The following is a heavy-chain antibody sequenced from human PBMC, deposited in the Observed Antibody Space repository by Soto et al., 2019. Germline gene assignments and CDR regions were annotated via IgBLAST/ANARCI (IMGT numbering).Heavy chain of an antibody. J-gene: IGHJ6*02. V-gene: IGHV3-30*14. CDR3: ARAEYSSSWSPYYYYYVMDV. Sequence: PGGSLRLSCAVSGFTFDSYPMHWVRQAPGKGLEWVAVVSYDGAKEYYADPVKGRFTISRDNSKSTLSLQMNSLRADDTAVYYCARAEYSSSWSPYYYYYVMDVWGQGTKVTVSS. CDR2: VSYDGAKE. D-gene: IGHD6-13*01. CDR1: GFTFDSYP.